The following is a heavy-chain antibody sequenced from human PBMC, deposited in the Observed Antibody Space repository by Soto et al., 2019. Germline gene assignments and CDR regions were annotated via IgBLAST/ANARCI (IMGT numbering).Heavy chain of an antibody. CDR3: ASYQLPYYYMDV. Sequence: GGSLRLSCAASGFTFSSYSMNWVRQAPGKGLEWVSSISSSSSYIYYADSVKGRFTISRDNAKNSLYLQMNSLRAEDTAVYYCASYQLPYYYMDVWGKGTTVTVSS. J-gene: IGHJ6*03. CDR1: GFTFSSYS. D-gene: IGHD2-2*01. CDR2: ISSSSSYI. V-gene: IGHV3-21*01.